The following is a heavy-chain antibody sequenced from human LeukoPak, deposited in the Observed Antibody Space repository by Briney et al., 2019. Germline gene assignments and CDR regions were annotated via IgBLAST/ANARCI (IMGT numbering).Heavy chain of an antibody. CDR1: GFTFSSYA. D-gene: IGHD5-12*01. CDR3: ARGPSGYHNT. J-gene: IGHJ4*02. CDR2: ISYDGTNK. V-gene: IGHV3-30*14. Sequence: GGSLRLSCAASGFTFSSYAMHWVRQAPGKGLEWVTIISYDGTNKYYADSVKGRFTISRDNSKNTLYLQMNSLRAEDTAVYYCARGPSGYHNTGGQGTLVTVSS.